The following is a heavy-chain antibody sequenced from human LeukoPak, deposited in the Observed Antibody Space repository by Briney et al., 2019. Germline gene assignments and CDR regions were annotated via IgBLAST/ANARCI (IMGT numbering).Heavy chain of an antibody. D-gene: IGHD6-25*01. CDR2: IHQTGST. CDR1: GGSISSSHW. Sequence: SGTLSLTCAVSGGSISSSHWWSWVRQPPGKGLEWIGEIHQTGSTNYNPPLRSRGSISLDKAKNQFTLNLNSVTAADTAVYYCASSDYYRLDHWGQGILVTVSS. J-gene: IGHJ4*02. CDR3: ASSDYYRLDH. V-gene: IGHV4-4*02.